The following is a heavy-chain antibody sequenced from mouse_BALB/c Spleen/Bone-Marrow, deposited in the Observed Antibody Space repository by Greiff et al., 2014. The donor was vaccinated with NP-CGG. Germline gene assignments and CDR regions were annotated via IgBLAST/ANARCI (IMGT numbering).Heavy chain of an antibody. CDR3: ARDDYDYAMDY. V-gene: IGHV5-17*02. CDR2: ISSGSSTI. Sequence: EVQVVESGGGLVQPGGSRKLSCAASGFTSSSFGMHWVRQAPEKGLEWVAYISSGSSTIYYADTVKGRFTISRDNPKNTLFLQMTSLRSEDTAMYYCARDDYDYAMDYWGQGTSVTVSS. J-gene: IGHJ4*01. D-gene: IGHD2-4*01. CDR1: GFTSSSFG.